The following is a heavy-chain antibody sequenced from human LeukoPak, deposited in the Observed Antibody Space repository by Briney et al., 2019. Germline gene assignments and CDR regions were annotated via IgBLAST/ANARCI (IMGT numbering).Heavy chain of an antibody. CDR1: GGTFSSYA. D-gene: IGHD6-19*01. CDR2: IIPILGIA. Sequence: SVKVSCKASGGTFSSYAISWVRQAPGQGLEWMGRIIPILGIANYAQKFQGRVTITADKSTSTAYMELSSLRSEDTAVYYCAREGYSSGWTLGRYYYYGMDVWGQGTTVTVSS. J-gene: IGHJ6*02. CDR3: AREGYSSGWTLGRYYYYGMDV. V-gene: IGHV1-69*04.